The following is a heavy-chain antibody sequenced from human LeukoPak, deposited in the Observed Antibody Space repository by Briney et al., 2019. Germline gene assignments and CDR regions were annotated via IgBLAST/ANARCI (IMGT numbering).Heavy chain of an antibody. D-gene: IGHD3-22*01. V-gene: IGHV4-34*01. CDR1: GGSFSGYH. CDR2: INHGGST. Sequence: SETLSLTCAVYGGSFSGYHWSWIRQPPETGLERIGEINHGGSTNYNPSLKSRVTISVDTSKNQFSLKLSSVTAADTAVYYCARESVVIDAFDIWGQGTMVTVSS. J-gene: IGHJ3*02. CDR3: ARESVVIDAFDI.